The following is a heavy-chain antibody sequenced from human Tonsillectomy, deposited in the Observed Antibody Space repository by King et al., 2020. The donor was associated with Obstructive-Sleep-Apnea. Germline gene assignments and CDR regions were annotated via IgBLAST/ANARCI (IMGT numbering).Heavy chain of an antibody. CDR1: GYTFTGYY. CDR2: INPNSGGT. J-gene: IGHJ6*02. CDR3: ARDGYCSSTSCYSYYYGMDV. V-gene: IGHV1-2*04. Sequence: QLVQSGAEVKKPGASVKVSCKASGYTFTGYYMHWVRQAPGQGLEWMGWINPNSGGTNYAQKFQGWVTMTRDTSISTAYMELSRLRSDDTAVYYGARDGYCSSTSCYSYYYGMDVWGQGTTVTVSS. D-gene: IGHD2-2*03.